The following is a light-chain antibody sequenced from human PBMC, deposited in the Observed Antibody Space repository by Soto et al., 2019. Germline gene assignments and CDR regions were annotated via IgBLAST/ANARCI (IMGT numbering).Light chain of an antibody. J-gene: IGKJ5*01. CDR1: QSISSY. CDR2: AAS. Sequence: DIQMTQSPSSLSASVGDRVTITCRASQSISSYLNWYQQKPGKAPKLLIYAASSLQSGVPSRFSGSGSGTESTLTISSLQPDDFATYYCQQYNGLITFGQGTRLEIK. V-gene: IGKV1-39*01. CDR3: QQYNGLIT.